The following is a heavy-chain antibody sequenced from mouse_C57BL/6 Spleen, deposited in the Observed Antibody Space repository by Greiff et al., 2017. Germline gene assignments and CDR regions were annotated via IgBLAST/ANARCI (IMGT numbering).Heavy chain of an antibody. J-gene: IGHJ2*01. CDR2: IYPGDGDT. V-gene: IGHV1-82*01. D-gene: IGHD1-1*01. CDR3: ARWKGSSLGHYLDE. CDR1: GYAFSSSW. Sequence: VQLQQSGPELVKPGASVKISCKASGYAFSSSWMNWVKQRPGKGLEWIGRIYPGDGDTNYNGKFKGKATLTADKSSSTAYMQLSSLTSEDSAVYCCARWKGSSLGHYLDEWGQGTTLTVAS.